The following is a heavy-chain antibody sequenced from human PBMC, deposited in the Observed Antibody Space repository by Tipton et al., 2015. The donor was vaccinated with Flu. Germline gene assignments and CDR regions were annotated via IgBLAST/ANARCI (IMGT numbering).Heavy chain of an antibody. D-gene: IGHD3-10*01. CDR2: INHRGST. V-gene: IGHV4-39*07. CDR1: GGSIRSSSYY. J-gene: IGHJ5*02. Sequence: TLSLTCTVSGGSIRSSSYYWGWIRQPPGKGPEYIGEINHRGSTNYNPSLKSRVTISVDTSKNQFSLKLTYVTAADTAVYYCVRGGGSSSGRWFDPWGRGTLVTVSS. CDR3: VRGGGSSSGRWFDP.